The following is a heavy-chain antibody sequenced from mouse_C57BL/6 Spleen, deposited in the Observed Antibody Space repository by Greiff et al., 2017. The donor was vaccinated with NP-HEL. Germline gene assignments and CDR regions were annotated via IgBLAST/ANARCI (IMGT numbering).Heavy chain of an antibody. J-gene: IGHJ2*01. V-gene: IGHV1-69*01. CDR1: GYTFTSYW. Sequence: VQLQQPGAELVMPGASVKLSCKASGYTFTSYWMHWVKQRPGQGLEWIGEIDPSDSYTNYNQKFKGKSTLTGDKSPSTAYMQLRSLTSEDSAVYYCARGNDCGSSYCDYWGQGTTLTVSS. D-gene: IGHD1-1*01. CDR3: ARGNDCGSSYCDY. CDR2: IDPSDSYT.